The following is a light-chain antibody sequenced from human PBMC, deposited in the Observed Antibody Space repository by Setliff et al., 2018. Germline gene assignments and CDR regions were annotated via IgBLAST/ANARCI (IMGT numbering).Light chain of an antibody. J-gene: IGKJ3*01. V-gene: IGKV1-39*01. CDR3: QQSYSSVVT. CDR2: GAS. Sequence: DIQMTQSPSSLSASVGDRVAITCRASQTINTYVNWYQQKPGKAPKLLISGASSLQSGVPSRFSASGSETDFTLIISSLQPEDFATYYCQQSYSSVVTFGPGTKVGIK. CDR1: QTINTY.